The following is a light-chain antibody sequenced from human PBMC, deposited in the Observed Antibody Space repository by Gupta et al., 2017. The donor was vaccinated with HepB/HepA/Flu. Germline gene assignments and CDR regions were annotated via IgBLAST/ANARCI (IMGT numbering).Light chain of an antibody. J-gene: IGKJ1*01. CDR2: GDS. CDR1: QSVTSSH. Sequence: ESVLTHSPGTLSVYPGERDTLSSRASQSVTSSHLSWYQQKFGPAPRLLIYGDSSRATGIPDRFSGSGSGTDFTLTISSLGPEDFALYYCQQYGRSPPLTFGQGTKVEIK. V-gene: IGKV3-20*01. CDR3: QQYGRSPPLT.